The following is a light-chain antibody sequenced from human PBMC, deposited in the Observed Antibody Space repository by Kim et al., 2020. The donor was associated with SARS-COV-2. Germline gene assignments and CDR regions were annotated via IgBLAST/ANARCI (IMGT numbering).Light chain of an antibody. CDR1: SIGSKS. CDR2: YDS. Sequence: PGKTARLTCEGDSIGSKSVHWYQQQPGQAPVLVIYYDSDRPSGIPERFSGSNSGNTATLTISRVEAGDEADYYCQVWDSSGDHRVVFGGGTQLTVL. CDR3: QVWDSSGDHRVV. J-gene: IGLJ2*01. V-gene: IGLV3-21*04.